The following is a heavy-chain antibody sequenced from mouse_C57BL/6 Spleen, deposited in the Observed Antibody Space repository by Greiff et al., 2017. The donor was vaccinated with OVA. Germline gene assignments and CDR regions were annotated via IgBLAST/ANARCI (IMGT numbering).Heavy chain of an antibody. D-gene: IGHD3-2*02. CDR2: INPSNGGT. CDR3: ARWLTAQARFFAY. Sequence: QVQLKESGTELVKPGASVKLSCKASGYTFTSYWMHWVKQRPGQGLEWIGNINPSNGGTNYNEKFKSKATLTVDKSSSTAYMQLSSLTSEDSAVYYCARWLTAQARFFAYWGQGTLVTVSA. V-gene: IGHV1-53*01. CDR1: GYTFTSYW. J-gene: IGHJ3*01.